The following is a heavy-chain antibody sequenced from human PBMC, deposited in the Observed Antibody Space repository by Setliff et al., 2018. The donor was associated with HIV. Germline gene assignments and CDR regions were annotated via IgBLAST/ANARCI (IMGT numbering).Heavy chain of an antibody. J-gene: IGHJ4*02. CDR3: AYRRGGWELRV. CDR2: ISVNTGDV. D-gene: IGHD1-26*01. Sequence: ASVKVSCKASGYSRGNYGIAWVRQARGQGLEWLGWISVNTGDVFYAQTFQGRVTMTADASTGTVHMDLRGLTFDDSAIYFCAYRRGGWELRVWGQGTSVTVSS. V-gene: IGHV1-18*01. CDR1: GYSRGNYG.